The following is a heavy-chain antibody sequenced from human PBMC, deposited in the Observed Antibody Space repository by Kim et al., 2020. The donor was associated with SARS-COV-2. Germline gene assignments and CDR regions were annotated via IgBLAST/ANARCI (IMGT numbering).Heavy chain of an antibody. CDR2: ISYDGSNK. Sequence: GGSLRLSCAASGFTFSSYGMHWVRQAPGKGMEWEAVISYDGSNKYYADSVKGRFTISRDNDKNTLYLQMNSLRAEDTAVYYCAKDLQSMSRSWPAGWGQGTLVTVSS. CDR3: AKDLQSMSRSWPAG. J-gene: IGHJ4*02. D-gene: IGHD4-4*01. V-gene: IGHV3-30*18. CDR1: GFTFSSYG.